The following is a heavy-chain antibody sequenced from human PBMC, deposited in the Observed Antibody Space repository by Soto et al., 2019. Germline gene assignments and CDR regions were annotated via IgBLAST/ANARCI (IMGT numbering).Heavy chain of an antibody. J-gene: IGHJ4*02. CDR1: GYTFTNYA. D-gene: IGHD5-12*01. CDR2: INAGNGNT. V-gene: IGHV1-3*05. CDR3: ARVSGYYLPDY. Sequence: QVQLVQSGAEEKKPGASVKVSSKASGYTFTNYAMHWVRQAPGQRLEWMGWINAGNGNTKYSQKFQGRVTITRDTSASTAYMELSSLRSEDTAVYYCARVSGYYLPDYWGQGTLVTVSS.